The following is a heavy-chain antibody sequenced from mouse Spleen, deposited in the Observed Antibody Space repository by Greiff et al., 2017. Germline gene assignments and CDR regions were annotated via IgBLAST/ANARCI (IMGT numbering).Heavy chain of an antibody. CDR3: ARDYYGSSPYYAMDY. CDR2: INPSNGGT. D-gene: IGHD1-1*01. J-gene: IGHJ4*01. Sequence: QVQLQQSGTELVKPGASVKLSCKASGYTFTSYWMHWVKQRPGQGLEWIGNINPSNGGTNYNEKFKSKATLTVDKSSSTAYMQLSSLTSEDSAVYYCARDYYGSSPYYAMDYWGQGTSVTVSS. CDR1: GYTFTSYW. V-gene: IGHV1-53*01.